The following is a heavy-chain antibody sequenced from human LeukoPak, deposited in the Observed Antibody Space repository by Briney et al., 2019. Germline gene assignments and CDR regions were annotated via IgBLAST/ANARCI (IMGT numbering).Heavy chain of an antibody. CDR3: AREDATVVFDY. J-gene: IGHJ4*02. Sequence: PSETLSLTCAIYGGSFSGYYWSWIRQPAGKGLEWIGRIYTSGSTNYNPSLKSRVTISVDTSKNQFSLKLTSLTAADTAVYYCAREDATVVFDYWGQGTLVTVSS. CDR2: IYTSGST. V-gene: IGHV4-4*07. CDR1: GGSFSGYY. D-gene: IGHD2-15*01.